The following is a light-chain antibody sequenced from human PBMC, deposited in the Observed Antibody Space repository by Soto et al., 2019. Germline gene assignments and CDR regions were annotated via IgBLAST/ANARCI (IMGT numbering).Light chain of an antibody. J-gene: IGKJ5*01. CDR2: GTS. CDR3: EQYGSSPPSIT. V-gene: IGKV3-20*01. Sequence: PGERATVSCRASQSVSRSNLAWYQHKPGQAPRLLIYGTSNWATGIPDRFIGSGSGTDLTLTISSLEPEDFAVYYCEQYGSSPPSITFGQGTRLEIK. CDR1: QSVSRSN.